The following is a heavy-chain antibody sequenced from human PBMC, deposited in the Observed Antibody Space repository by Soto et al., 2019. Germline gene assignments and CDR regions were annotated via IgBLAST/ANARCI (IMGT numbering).Heavy chain of an antibody. CDR3: ARVNSGYDYYLFDY. D-gene: IGHD5-12*01. CDR2: ISAYNGNT. V-gene: IGHV1-18*01. J-gene: IGHJ4*02. Sequence: GASVKVSCKASGYTFTSYGISWVRQAPGQGLEWMGWISAYNGNTNYAQKLQGRVTMTTDTSTSTAYMELRSLRSDDTAVYYCARVNSGYDYYLFDYWGQGTLVTVSS. CDR1: GYTFTSYG.